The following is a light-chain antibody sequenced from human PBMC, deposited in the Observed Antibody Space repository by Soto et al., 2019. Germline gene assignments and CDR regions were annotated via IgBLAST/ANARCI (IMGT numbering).Light chain of an antibody. CDR2: GAR. Sequence: ERVITQSPATLSASPGESATLSCRASQSVNRNVAWYQQQPRQAPRLLIYGARSRATGVTDRLSGSGTGTDFTLTISSLQAEDFGVYYCHQYNNWPPRTFGQGTRLEIK. J-gene: IGKJ5*01. V-gene: IGKV3-15*01. CDR1: QSVNRN. CDR3: HQYNNWPPRT.